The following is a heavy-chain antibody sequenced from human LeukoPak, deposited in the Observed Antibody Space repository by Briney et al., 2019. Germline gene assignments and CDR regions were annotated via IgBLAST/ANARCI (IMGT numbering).Heavy chain of an antibody. CDR1: GFTFSSYW. CDR3: AKDNEYQRPSGWFDP. V-gene: IGHV3-74*01. D-gene: IGHD2-2*01. Sequence: GGSLRLSCAASGFTFSSYWMHWVRQAPGKGLVWVSRINSDGSSTSYADSVKGRFTISRDNAKNTLYLQMNSLRAEDTAVYYCAKDNEYQRPSGWFDPWGLGTLVTVSS. J-gene: IGHJ5*02. CDR2: INSDGSST.